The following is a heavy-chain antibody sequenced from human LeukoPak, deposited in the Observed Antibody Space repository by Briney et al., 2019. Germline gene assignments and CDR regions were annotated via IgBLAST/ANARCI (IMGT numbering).Heavy chain of an antibody. CDR3: AKGEVAVVAASPEY. CDR2: ISYDGLYK. Sequence: GGSLRLSCAASGFTFSSYAMHWVRQSPGKGLEWVAVISYDGLYKYSADSVQDRFNISRDNSKNTLYLQMNSLRREDTALYYCAKGEVAVVAASPEYWGQGTLVTVSS. V-gene: IGHV3-30*18. J-gene: IGHJ4*02. D-gene: IGHD2-15*01. CDR1: GFTFSSYA.